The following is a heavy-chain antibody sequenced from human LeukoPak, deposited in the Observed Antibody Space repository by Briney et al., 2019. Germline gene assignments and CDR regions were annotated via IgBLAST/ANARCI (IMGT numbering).Heavy chain of an antibody. V-gene: IGHV3-30*18. Sequence: GGSLRLSCAASGFTFSSYGMHWVRQAPGKGLEWVAVISYDGSNKYYADSVKGRFTISRDNSKNTLCLQMNSLRAEDTAVYYCAKEDGYCSGGSCPLVFDYWGQGTLVTVSS. D-gene: IGHD2-15*01. CDR2: ISYDGSNK. J-gene: IGHJ4*02. CDR1: GFTFSSYG. CDR3: AKEDGYCSGGSCPLVFDY.